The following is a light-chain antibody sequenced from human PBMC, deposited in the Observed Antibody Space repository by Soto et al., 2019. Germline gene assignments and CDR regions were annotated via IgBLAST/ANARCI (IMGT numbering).Light chain of an antibody. CDR1: SSDVGCYNY. Sequence: QSALTQPASVSGSTGQSITISCTGASSDVGCYNYVSWYQQHPGKAPKLMIYEVSNRPSGVSNRFSGSKSGNTASLTISGLQAEDVADYYCSSYTSSSTWVFGGGTKVTVL. V-gene: IGLV2-14*01. J-gene: IGLJ3*02. CDR2: EVS. CDR3: SSYTSSSTWV.